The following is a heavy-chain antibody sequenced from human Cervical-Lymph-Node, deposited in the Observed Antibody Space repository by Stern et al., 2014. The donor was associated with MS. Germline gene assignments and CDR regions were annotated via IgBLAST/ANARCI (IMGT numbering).Heavy chain of an antibody. D-gene: IGHD6-13*01. CDR3: ALSSETSDRWYSLGYDL. J-gene: IGHJ5*02. CDR1: GGTFSKFP. Sequence: QVQLVQSGAEVTKPGSSVKVSCQASGGTFSKFPSSWVRQAPGKGLEWMGGIFPVFGTPSDVQEFMDRVTSTADVSTSTVYMELSSLRSDDTAVYYCALSSETSDRWYSLGYDLWGQGTLVPVSS. V-gene: IGHV1-69*01. CDR2: IFPVFGTP.